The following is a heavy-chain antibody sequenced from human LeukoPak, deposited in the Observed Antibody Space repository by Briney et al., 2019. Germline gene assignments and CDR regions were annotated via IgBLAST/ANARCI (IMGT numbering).Heavy chain of an antibody. CDR2: ISAYNGNT. V-gene: IGHV1-18*01. J-gene: IGHJ3*02. Sequence: ASVKVSCKASGYTFTSYGISWVRQAPGQGLEWMGWISAYNGNTNYAQKLQGRVTMTTDTSTSTAYMELRSLRSDDTAVYYCARDRLKLKYSSSWPTRAFDIWAKGQWSPSLQ. CDR1: GYTFTSYG. CDR3: ARDRLKLKYSSSWPTRAFDI. D-gene: IGHD6-13*01.